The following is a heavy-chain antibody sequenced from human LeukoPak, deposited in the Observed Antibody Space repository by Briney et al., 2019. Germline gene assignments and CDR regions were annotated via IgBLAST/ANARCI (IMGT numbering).Heavy chain of an antibody. V-gene: IGHV1-3*01. CDR1: GFTFTTSA. J-gene: IGHJ3*02. D-gene: IGHD6-19*01. CDR2: INAGNGNT. Sequence: ASVKVSCKASGFTFTTSAMHWVRQAPGQRLEWMGWINAGNGNTKYSQKFQGRVTITRDTSASTAYMELSSLRSEDTAVYYCARDRDSSGWYGGYAFDIWGQGTMVTVSS. CDR3: ARDRDSSGWYGGYAFDI.